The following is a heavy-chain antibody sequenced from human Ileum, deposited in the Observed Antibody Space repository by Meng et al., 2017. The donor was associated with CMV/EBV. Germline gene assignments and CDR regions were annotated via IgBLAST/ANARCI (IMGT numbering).Heavy chain of an antibody. CDR3: ARPLIVAAGRGFDY. J-gene: IGHJ4*02. CDR2: IAPNTGDT. D-gene: IGHD6-13*01. V-gene: IGHV1-2*02. Sequence: QLVQPVAEVTHSGSSVKVSCKASEGTFSSYTMIWVRPAPGQGLEWMGSIAPNTGDTHYAQRLHGRVTMTRDTSISTVYMELNSLTSDDTSLYFCARPLIVAAGRGFDYWGQGTLVTVSS. CDR1: EGTFSSYT.